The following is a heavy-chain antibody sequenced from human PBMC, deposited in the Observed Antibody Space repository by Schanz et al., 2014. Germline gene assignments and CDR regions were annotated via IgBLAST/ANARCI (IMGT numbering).Heavy chain of an antibody. V-gene: IGHV4-61*02. CDR2: VYTSGST. D-gene: IGHD2-2*01. J-gene: IGHJ4*02. CDR3: ARAARRTRVVPLYFDY. CDR1: GGSISSGSYY. Sequence: QVQLQESGPGLVKPSQTLSLTCSVSGGSISSGSYYWNWIRQPAGKGLEWIGRVYTSGSTNYNPSRKSRVTIPLPPSKNHSSPKLSSVPAADTAVYYCARAARRTRVVPLYFDYWGQGTLVTVSS.